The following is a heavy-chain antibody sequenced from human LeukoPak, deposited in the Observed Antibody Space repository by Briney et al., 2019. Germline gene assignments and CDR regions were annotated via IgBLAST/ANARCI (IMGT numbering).Heavy chain of an antibody. J-gene: IGHJ4*02. CDR1: GFTLSSYG. D-gene: IGHD3-22*01. CDR3: AKAPGTWLSIDY. V-gene: IGHV3-30*18. Sequence: GGSLRLSCAASGFTLSSYGMHWVRQAPGKGLEWVAVISYDGSNKYYADSVKGRFTISRDNSKNTLYLQMNSLRAEDTAVYYCAKAPGTWLSIDYWGQGTLVTVSS. CDR2: ISYDGSNK.